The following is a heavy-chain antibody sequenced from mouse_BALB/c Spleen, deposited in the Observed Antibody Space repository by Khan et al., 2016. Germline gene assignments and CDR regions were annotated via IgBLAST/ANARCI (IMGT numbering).Heavy chain of an antibody. CDR3: AGLDTTAPD. D-gene: IGHD1-2*01. V-gene: IGHV14-3*02. J-gene: IGHJ3*01. CDR2: IDPASGKI. Sequence: VQLQQSGAELVKPGASVKLSCTASGFSFKDTYIHWVKLRPEQGLEWLGRIDPASGKIKYDPKFQGKATITAATSSNTAYLQLSSLTSEDTAVYYCAGLDTTAPDWGQGTLVTVSA. CDR1: GFSFKDTY.